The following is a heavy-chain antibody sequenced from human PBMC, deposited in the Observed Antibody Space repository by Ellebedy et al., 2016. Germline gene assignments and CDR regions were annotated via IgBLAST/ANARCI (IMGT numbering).Heavy chain of an antibody. D-gene: IGHD5-12*01. J-gene: IGHJ4*02. CDR2: ISSSSSNM. Sequence: GESLKISCAASGFTFSGYSMNWVRQAPGKGLEWLSYISSSSSNMYYEDSVEGRFTISRDNAKHSLYLQMNSLRADDTAVYYCARGHRDSGYANFDYWGQGTLVTVSS. CDR1: GFTFSGYS. CDR3: ARGHRDSGYANFDY. V-gene: IGHV3-48*04.